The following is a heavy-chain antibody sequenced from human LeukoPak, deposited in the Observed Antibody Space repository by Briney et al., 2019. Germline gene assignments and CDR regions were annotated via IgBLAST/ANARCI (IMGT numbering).Heavy chain of an antibody. J-gene: IGHJ4*02. Sequence: SETLSLTCAVYGGSFSGYYWSWIRQPTGKGLEWIGEINHSGSTNYNPSLKSRVTISVDTSKNQFSLKLSSVTAADTAVYYCARQQWLVTFDYWGQGTLVTVSS. D-gene: IGHD6-19*01. CDR1: GGSFSGYY. CDR2: INHSGST. CDR3: ARQQWLVTFDY. V-gene: IGHV4-34*01.